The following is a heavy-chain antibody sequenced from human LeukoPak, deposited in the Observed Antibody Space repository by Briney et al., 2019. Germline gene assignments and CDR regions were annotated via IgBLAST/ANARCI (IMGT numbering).Heavy chain of an antibody. CDR2: INPNSGGT. D-gene: IGHD3-10*01. CDR3: ARVVRFGKYYFDY. Sequence: ASVKVSCKASGYTFTGYYMHWVRQAPGQGLEWIGWINPNSGGTNYAQKFQGRVTMTRDTSISTAYMELSRLRSDDTAVYYCARVVRFGKYYFDYWGQGTLVTVSS. CDR1: GYTFTGYY. V-gene: IGHV1-2*02. J-gene: IGHJ4*02.